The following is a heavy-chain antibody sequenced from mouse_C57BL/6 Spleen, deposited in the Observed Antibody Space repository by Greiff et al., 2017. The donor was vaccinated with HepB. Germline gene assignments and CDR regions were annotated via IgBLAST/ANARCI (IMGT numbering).Heavy chain of an antibody. CDR1: GFTFSDYG. V-gene: IGHV5-15*04. CDR3: ASRTGTGYFDV. J-gene: IGHJ1*03. CDR2: ISNLAYSI. D-gene: IGHD4-1*01. Sequence: EVMLVESGGGLVQPGGSLKLSCAASGFTFSDYGMAWVRQAPRKGPEWVAFISNLAYSIYYADTVTGRFTISRENAKNTLYLEMSSLRSEDTAMYYCASRTGTGYFDVWGTGTTVTVSS.